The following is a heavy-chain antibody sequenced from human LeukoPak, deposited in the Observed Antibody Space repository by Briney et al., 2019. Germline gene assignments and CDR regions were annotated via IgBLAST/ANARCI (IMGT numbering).Heavy chain of an antibody. J-gene: IGHJ4*02. Sequence: PGGSLRLSCAASGFTFSSYGMHWVRQAPGKGLEWVAFIRYDGSNKYYADSVKGRFTISRDNSKNTLYLQMNSLRAKDTAVYYCATLRLGELSPDYWGQGTLVTVSS. CDR1: GFTFSSYG. CDR3: ATLRLGELSPDY. D-gene: IGHD3-16*02. CDR2: IRYDGSNK. V-gene: IGHV3-30*02.